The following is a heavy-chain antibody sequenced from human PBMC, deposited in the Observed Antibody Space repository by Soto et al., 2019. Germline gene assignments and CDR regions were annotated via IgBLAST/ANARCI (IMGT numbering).Heavy chain of an antibody. CDR2: ISASGDTV. V-gene: IGHV3-48*03. D-gene: IGHD2-21*02. CDR3: AGLSVTGGVDV. Sequence: EERLEESGGGFVQPGGALRLSCVFSGLTSSGIELNWVRQAAGKGLEWLSYISASGDTVDYIDSVRGRFTISRDNAKQSLFLQMSALRVEDTAVYYCAGLSVTGGVDVWGQGTTVTVSS. CDR1: GLTSSGIE. J-gene: IGHJ6*02.